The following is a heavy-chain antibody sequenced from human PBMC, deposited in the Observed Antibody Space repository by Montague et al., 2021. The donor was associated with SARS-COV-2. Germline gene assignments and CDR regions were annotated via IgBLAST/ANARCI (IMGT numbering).Heavy chain of an antibody. CDR2: IYYTGTT. J-gene: IGHJ5*02. CDR3: ARAIGAPESWFDP. V-gene: IGHV4-59*12. Sequence: SETLSLTCTVSGASIRSYFWSWIRQPPGKGLEWIGYIYYTGTTNYNPSLKSRVTMSISMSENQFSLKLNSVTAADTAVYYCARAIGAPESWFDPWGQGTLVTVSS. CDR1: GASIRSYF. D-gene: IGHD3-16*01.